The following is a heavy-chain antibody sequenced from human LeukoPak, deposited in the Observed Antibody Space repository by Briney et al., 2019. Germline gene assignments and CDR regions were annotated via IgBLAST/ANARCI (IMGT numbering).Heavy chain of an antibody. V-gene: IGHV3-20*04. Sequence: RTGGSLRLSCAASGFTFDDYGMSWVRQAPGKGLEWVSGINWNGGSTGYADPVKGRFTISRDNAKNSLYLQMNSLRAEDTALYYCARETIVVVTEYAFDIWGQGTMVTVSS. CDR3: ARETIVVVTEYAFDI. CDR2: INWNGGST. D-gene: IGHD2-21*02. CDR1: GFTFDDYG. J-gene: IGHJ3*02.